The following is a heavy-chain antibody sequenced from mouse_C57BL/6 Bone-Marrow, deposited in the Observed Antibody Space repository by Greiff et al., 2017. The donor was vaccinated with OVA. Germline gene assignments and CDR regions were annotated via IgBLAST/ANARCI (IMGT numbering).Heavy chain of an antibody. J-gene: IGHJ2*01. V-gene: IGHV1-4*01. D-gene: IGHD4-1*01. CDR2: INPSSGYT. Sequence: QVQLQQSGAELARPGASVKMSCKASGYTFTSYTMHWVKQRPGQGLEWIGYINPSSGYTKYKQKFKDKATLTADKSSSTAYMQLSSLTSEDSAVYYCARDANWYYFDYWGQGTTLTVSS. CDR1: GYTFTSYT. CDR3: ARDANWYYFDY.